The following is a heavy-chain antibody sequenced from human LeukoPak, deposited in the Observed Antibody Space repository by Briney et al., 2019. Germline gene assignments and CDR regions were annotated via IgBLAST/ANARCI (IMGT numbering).Heavy chain of an antibody. Sequence: GRSLRLSCAASGFTFSSYAMHWVRQAPGKGLEWVAVISYDGNHIFYADSVKGRFTISRDNSKNTLYLQMNSLTTEDTAVYYCARCGGDCYTSTQGFDYWGQGTQVTVSS. V-gene: IGHV3-30*04. J-gene: IGHJ4*02. D-gene: IGHD2-21*02. CDR2: ISYDGNHI. CDR3: ARCGGDCYTSTQGFDY. CDR1: GFTFSSYA.